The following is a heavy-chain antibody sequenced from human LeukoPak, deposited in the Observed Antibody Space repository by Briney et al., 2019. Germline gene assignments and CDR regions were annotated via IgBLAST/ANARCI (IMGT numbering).Heavy chain of an antibody. V-gene: IGHV3-66*01. CDR1: GFTVSSSY. Sequence: GGSLRLSCAASGFTVSSSYMSWVRQAPGKGLEWVSVIYSGGSTYYADSVKGRFTISRDNSKNTLYLQMNSLRAEDTAVYYCARDRCSGGSCYSKRFAFDIWGQGTMVTVSS. CDR2: IYSGGST. CDR3: ARDRCSGGSCYSKRFAFDI. J-gene: IGHJ3*02. D-gene: IGHD2-15*01.